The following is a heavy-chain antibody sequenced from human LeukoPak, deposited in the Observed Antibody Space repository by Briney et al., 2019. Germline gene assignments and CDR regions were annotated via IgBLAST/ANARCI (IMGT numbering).Heavy chain of an antibody. V-gene: IGHV1-8*03. CDR1: GYTFTRYD. D-gene: IGHD1-14*01. CDR3: ARATTLVWNHGDY. CDR2: INLNSGNT. J-gene: IGHJ4*02. Sequence: GASVKVSCTASGYTFTRYDINWVRQATGQGLEWMGWINLNSGNTGYAQKFQGRVTITRDTSISTAYMELSSLRSEDTAVYYCARATTLVWNHGDYWGQGTLVTVSS.